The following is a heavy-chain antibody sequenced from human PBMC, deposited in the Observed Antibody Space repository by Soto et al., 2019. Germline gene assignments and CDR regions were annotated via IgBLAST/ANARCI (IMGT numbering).Heavy chain of an antibody. J-gene: IGHJ6*02. CDR3: ARGSSGWVSYYYYGMDV. Sequence: QLQLQESGPGLVKPSETLSLTCTVSGGSISSSSYYWGWIRQPPGKGLEWIGSIYYSGSTYYNPSLKSRVTISVDTSKNQFSLKLSSVTAADTAVYYCARGSSGWVSYYYYGMDVWGQGTTVTVSS. CDR1: GGSISSSSYY. D-gene: IGHD6-19*01. V-gene: IGHV4-39*01. CDR2: IYYSGST.